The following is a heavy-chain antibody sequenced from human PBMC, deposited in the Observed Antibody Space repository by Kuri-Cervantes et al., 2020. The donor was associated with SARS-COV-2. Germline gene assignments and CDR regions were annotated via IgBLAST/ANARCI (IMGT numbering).Heavy chain of an antibody. CDR1: GGTFSSYS. CDR2: IIPTFDTA. J-gene: IGHJ5*02. V-gene: IGHV1-69*13. CDR3: ARSQGYCTANSCSWNWFDP. D-gene: IGHD2-8*02. Sequence: SVKVSCKASGGTFSSYSVNWVRQAPGQGLEWMGRIIPTFDTATYAQKFQGRVTFTADESSSTAYMEVNSLTSEDTAVYFCARSQGYCTANSCSWNWFDPWGQGTLVIVSS.